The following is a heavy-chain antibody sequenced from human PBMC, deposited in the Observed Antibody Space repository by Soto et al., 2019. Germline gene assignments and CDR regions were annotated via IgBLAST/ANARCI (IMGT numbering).Heavy chain of an antibody. CDR3: ARDVPLRRYCTNGVCYLTGLLGLYGMDV. CDR2: ISAYNGNT. Sequence: GASVKVSCKASGYTFTSYGISWVRQAPGQGLEWMGWISAYNGNTNYAQKLQGRVTMTTDTSTSTAYMELRSLRSDDTAVYYCARDVPLRRYCTNGVCYLTGLLGLYGMDVWGQGTTVTVSS. CDR1: GYTFTSYG. J-gene: IGHJ6*02. V-gene: IGHV1-18*01. D-gene: IGHD2-8*01.